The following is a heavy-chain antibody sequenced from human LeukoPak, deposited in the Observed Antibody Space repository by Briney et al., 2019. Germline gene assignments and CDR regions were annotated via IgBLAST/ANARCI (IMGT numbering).Heavy chain of an antibody. D-gene: IGHD4-23*01. V-gene: IGHV4-59*12. Sequence: SETLSLTCTVSGGSISSYYWSWIRQPPGKGLEWIGYIYYSGSTYYNPSLKSRVTISVDTSKNQFSLKLSSVTAADTAVYYCARVPSTVVTPVDYWGQGTLVTVSS. CDR1: GGSISSYY. CDR2: IYYSGST. CDR3: ARVPSTVVTPVDY. J-gene: IGHJ4*02.